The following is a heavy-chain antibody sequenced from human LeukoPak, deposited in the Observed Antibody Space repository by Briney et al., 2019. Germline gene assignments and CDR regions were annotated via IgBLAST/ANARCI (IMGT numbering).Heavy chain of an antibody. CDR2: ISSSSSYI. J-gene: IGHJ6*03. D-gene: IGHD2-15*01. CDR1: GFTFSSYS. CDR3: ASGYSTVDYYYMDV. Sequence: GGSLRLSCAASGFTFSSYSMNWVRQAPGKGLEWVSSISSSSSYIYYADSVKGRFTISRDNAKNSLYLQMNSLRAEDTAVYYCASGYSTVDYYYMDVWGKGTTVTISS. V-gene: IGHV3-21*01.